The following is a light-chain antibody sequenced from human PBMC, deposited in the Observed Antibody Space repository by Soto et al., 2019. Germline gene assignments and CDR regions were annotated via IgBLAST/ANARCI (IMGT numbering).Light chain of an antibody. J-gene: IGKJ1*01. CDR2: AVS. CDR1: QAIRDD. Sequence: DLRMTQSPSSLSASVGDRVTITCRASQAIRDDLGWFQQKPGKAPKRLIYAVSTLHSGVPSRFSGSGSGTEFTLTISSLQAEELATYYCLQYHFYPRTVGQGTKVDIK. V-gene: IGKV1-17*01. CDR3: LQYHFYPRT.